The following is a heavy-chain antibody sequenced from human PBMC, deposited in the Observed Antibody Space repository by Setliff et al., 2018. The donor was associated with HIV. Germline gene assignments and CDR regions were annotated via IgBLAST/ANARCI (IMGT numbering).Heavy chain of an antibody. Sequence: GGSLRLSCAASGFTFNNYWIIWVRQAPGKGLEWVAVISYDGSNKYYADSVKGRFTISRDNSKNTLYLQMNSLRAEDTAVYYCASQIAVGIWGQGTMVTVSS. CDR2: ISYDGSNK. CDR1: GFTFNNYW. CDR3: ASQIAVGI. V-gene: IGHV3-30*03. D-gene: IGHD6-19*01. J-gene: IGHJ3*02.